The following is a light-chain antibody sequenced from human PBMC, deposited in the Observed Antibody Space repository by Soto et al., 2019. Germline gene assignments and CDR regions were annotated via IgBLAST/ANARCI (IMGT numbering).Light chain of an antibody. CDR1: QSVSSY. CDR3: QQYDSSPRT. Sequence: EIVMTQSPATLSVSPGERVTLSCRASQSVSSYLAWYQQKPGQAPRLLIYGASTGATGIPARFSGSGPGTDFTLTISRLEPEDFAVYYCQQYDSSPRTFGQGTKVDI. J-gene: IGKJ1*01. V-gene: IGKV3-15*01. CDR2: GAS.